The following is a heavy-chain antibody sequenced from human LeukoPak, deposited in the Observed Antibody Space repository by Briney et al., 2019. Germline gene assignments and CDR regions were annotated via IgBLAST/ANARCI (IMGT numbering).Heavy chain of an antibody. V-gene: IGHV4-39*07. CDR3: ATTSWDYGDYVEGY. CDR1: GGSISSGSCY. CDR2: IYHSGST. Sequence: PSQTLSLTCTVAGGSISSGSCYWSCIRQPPGKGLECIGEIYHSGSTNYNPSLKGRVTISVDKSKNQFSLKLSSVTAADTAVYYCATTSWDYGDYVEGYWGQGTLVTVSS. J-gene: IGHJ4*02. D-gene: IGHD4-17*01.